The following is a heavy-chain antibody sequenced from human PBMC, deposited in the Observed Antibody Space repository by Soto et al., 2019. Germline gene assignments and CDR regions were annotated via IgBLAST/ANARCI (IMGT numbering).Heavy chain of an antibody. CDR2: ISAYNDNT. D-gene: IGHD7-27*01. V-gene: IGHV1-18*01. CDR1: GYTFTSYG. CDR3: ARVMTLTIQVLGRYYYGMDV. Sequence: GPSVKVSCKASGYTFTSYGISWVRQAPGQGLEWMGWISAYNDNTNYAQKFRGRVTMTTDTSTSTAYMELRSLRSDDTAVYYCARVMTLTIQVLGRYYYGMDVWCQGTTVTVSS. J-gene: IGHJ6*02.